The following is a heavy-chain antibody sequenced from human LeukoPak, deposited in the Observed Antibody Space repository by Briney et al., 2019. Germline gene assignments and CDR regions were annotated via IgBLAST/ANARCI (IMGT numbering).Heavy chain of an antibody. V-gene: IGHV4-31*03. J-gene: IGHJ2*01. CDR2: IYYSGST. Sequence: KPSQTLSLTCTVSGGSISSGVYYWSWIRQHPGKGLEWIGYIYYSGSTYYNPSLKSRVTISVDTSKNQFSLKLSSVTAADTAVYYCASLGPPSSGWWYFDLWGRGTLVTVSS. CDR3: ASLGPPSSGWWYFDL. D-gene: IGHD6-19*01. CDR1: GGSISSGVYY.